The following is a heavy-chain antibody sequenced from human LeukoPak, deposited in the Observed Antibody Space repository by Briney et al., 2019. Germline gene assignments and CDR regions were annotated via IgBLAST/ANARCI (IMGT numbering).Heavy chain of an antibody. CDR2: INPNSGGT. Sequence: ASVKVSCKASGYTFTGYYMHWVRQAPGQGLEWMGWINPNSGGTKYAQKFQGRVTMARDTSIRTAYMELSRLISDDTAVYYCARVAVAGEYYYYGMDVWGQGTTATVSS. D-gene: IGHD6-19*01. CDR3: ARVAVAGEYYYYGMDV. J-gene: IGHJ6*02. CDR1: GYTFTGYY. V-gene: IGHV1-2*02.